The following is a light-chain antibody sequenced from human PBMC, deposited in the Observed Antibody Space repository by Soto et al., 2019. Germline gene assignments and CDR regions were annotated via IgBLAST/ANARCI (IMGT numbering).Light chain of an antibody. V-gene: IGKV3-20*01. CDR1: QSVSSSY. CDR2: GAS. J-gene: IGKJ1*01. Sequence: IVLTQSPVPLSLSPGERATLYCRTIQSVSSSYLAWYQQNPGQAPRLLIYGASSRATGIPDRFSGSGSWTDFTLTISRLEPEDFAVYYCQQYGSSPPWTFGQGTKVDIK. CDR3: QQYGSSPPWT.